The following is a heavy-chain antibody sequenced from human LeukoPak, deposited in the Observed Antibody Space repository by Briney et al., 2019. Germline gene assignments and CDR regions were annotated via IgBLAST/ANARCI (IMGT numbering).Heavy chain of an antibody. CDR2: ISWNSGSI. CDR1: GFTFDDYA. J-gene: IGHJ4*02. Sequence: GRSLRLSCAASGFTFDDYAMHWVRQAPGEGLEWVSGISWNSGSIGYADSVKGRFTISRDNAKNSLYLQMNSLRAEDTALYYCAKDGLRAYYCDSSGYYFDYWGQGTLVTVSS. CDR3: AKDGLRAYYCDSSGYYFDY. V-gene: IGHV3-9*01. D-gene: IGHD3-22*01.